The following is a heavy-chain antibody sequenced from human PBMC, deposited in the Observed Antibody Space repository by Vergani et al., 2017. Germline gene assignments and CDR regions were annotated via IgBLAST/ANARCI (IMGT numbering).Heavy chain of an antibody. J-gene: IGHJ6*03. Sequence: QVQLQQWGAGLLKPSETLSLTCAVYGGSFSGYYWSWIRQPPGKGLEWIGYIYYSGSTYYNPSLKSRVTISVDTSKNQFSLKLSSVTAADTAVYYCARAFDYYYYYMDVWGKGTTVTVSS. CDR1: GGSFSGYY. V-gene: IGHV4-34*01. CDR3: ARAFDYYYYYMDV. CDR2: IYYSGST. D-gene: IGHD3-3*01.